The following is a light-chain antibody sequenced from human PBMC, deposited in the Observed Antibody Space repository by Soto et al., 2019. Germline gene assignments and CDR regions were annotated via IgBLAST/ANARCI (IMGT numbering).Light chain of an antibody. J-gene: IGLJ1*01. CDR2: GNS. CDR1: SSNIGAGYD. CDR3: QSYDSSLSGSCV. V-gene: IGLV1-40*01. Sequence: QSVLTQPPSVSGAPGQRVTISCTGSSSNIGAGYDVHWYQQLPETAPKLLIYGNSNRPSGVPDRFSGSKSGTSASLAITGLQAEDEADYYCQSYDSSLSGSCVFGTGTKLTVL.